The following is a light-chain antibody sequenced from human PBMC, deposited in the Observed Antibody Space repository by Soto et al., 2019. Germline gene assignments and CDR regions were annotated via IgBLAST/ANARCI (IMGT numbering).Light chain of an antibody. CDR3: AAWDDSLSGPV. J-gene: IGLJ3*02. CDR2: INN. CDR1: SSNIGSNI. Sequence: QAVVTQPPSASGTPGQRVTISCSGSSSNIGSNIVNWYQQLPGTAPKLLIYINNQRPSGVPDRFSGSKSGTSASLAISELQSEDEADYYCAAWDDSLSGPVFGGGTKLTVL. V-gene: IGLV1-44*01.